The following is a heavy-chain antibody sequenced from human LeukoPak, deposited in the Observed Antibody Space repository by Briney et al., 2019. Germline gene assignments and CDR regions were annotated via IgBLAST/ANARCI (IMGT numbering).Heavy chain of an antibody. Sequence: SETLSLTCTVSGGSISSYYWSWIRQPAGKGLEWIGRIYTSGNTNYNPSLKSRVTMSLDTSKNQFSLKLSSVTAADTAVYYCARVGAAMDNFDYWGQGTLVTVS. D-gene: IGHD5-18*01. CDR1: GGSISSYY. CDR2: IYTSGNT. V-gene: IGHV4-4*07. J-gene: IGHJ4*02. CDR3: ARVGAAMDNFDY.